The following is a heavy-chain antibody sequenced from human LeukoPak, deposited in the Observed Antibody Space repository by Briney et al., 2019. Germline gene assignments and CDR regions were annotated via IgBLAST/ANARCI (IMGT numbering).Heavy chain of an antibody. V-gene: IGHV4-30-4*08. CDR2: IYYSGST. D-gene: IGHD4-23*01. J-gene: IGHJ1*01. Sequence: PSQTLSLTCTVSGGSISSGDYYWSWIRQPPGKGLEWIGYIYYSGSTYYNPSLKSRVTISVDTSKNQFSLKLSSVTAADAAVYYCARDSEYYGGTTSQYFQHWGQGTLVTVSS. CDR3: ARDSEYYGGTTSQYFQH. CDR1: GGSISSGDYY.